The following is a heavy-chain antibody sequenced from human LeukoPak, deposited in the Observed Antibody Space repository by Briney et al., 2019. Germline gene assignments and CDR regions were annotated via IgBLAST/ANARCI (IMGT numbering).Heavy chain of an antibody. V-gene: IGHV5-51*01. CDR3: ARTPQPAGYGSGSYPLDY. CDR1: GYSFTSYW. Sequence: GESLKISCKGSGYSFTSYWIGWVRQLPGKGLEWMGIIYPGGSDTRYSPSFQGQVTISADKSISTAYLQWSSLKASGTAMYCCARTPQPAGYGSGSYPLDYWGQGTLVTVSS. D-gene: IGHD3-10*01. CDR2: IYPGGSDT. J-gene: IGHJ4*02.